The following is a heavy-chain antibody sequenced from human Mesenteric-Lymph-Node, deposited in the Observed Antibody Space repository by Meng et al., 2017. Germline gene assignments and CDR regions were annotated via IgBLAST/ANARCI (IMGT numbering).Heavy chain of an antibody. J-gene: IGHJ6*02. D-gene: IGHD2-15*01. CDR2: IYYSGST. Sequence: SCQASGFSFTNYFMHWIRQPPGKGLEWIGYIYYSGSTNYNPSLKSRVTISVDTSKNQFSLKLSSVTAADTAVYYCARGVVVVAAPPGSGYYYGMDVWGQGTTVTVSS. CDR1: GFSFTNYF. CDR3: ARGVVVVAAPPGSGYYYGMDV. V-gene: IGHV4-59*01.